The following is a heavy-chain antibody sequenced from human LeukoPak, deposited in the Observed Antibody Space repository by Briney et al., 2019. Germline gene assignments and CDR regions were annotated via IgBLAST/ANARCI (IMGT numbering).Heavy chain of an antibody. CDR3: ARHMGLGYTYFYPYFDY. J-gene: IGHJ4*01. Sequence: RSETLSLTCTVSGGSISSYYWSWIRQPPGKGLEWIGYISYSGSTNYNPSLNSRVTISVDTSKNQFSLKLSSVTAADTAVYYCARHMGLGYTYFYPYFDYWGQGTLVTVSS. CDR2: ISYSGST. D-gene: IGHD1-1*01. CDR1: GGSISSYY. V-gene: IGHV4-59*08.